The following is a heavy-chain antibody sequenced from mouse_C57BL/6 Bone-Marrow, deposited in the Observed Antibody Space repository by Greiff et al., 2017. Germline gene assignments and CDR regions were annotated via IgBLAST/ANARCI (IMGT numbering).Heavy chain of an antibody. CDR2: INYDGSST. Sequence: EVKLMESEGGLVQPGSSMKLSCTASGFTFSDYYMAWVRQVPEKGLEWVANINYDGSSTYYLDSLKSRFIISRDNAKNILYLQMSSLKSEDTATYYCARDRGYGSSHYFDYWGQGTTLTVSS. CDR1: GFTFSDYY. J-gene: IGHJ2*01. D-gene: IGHD1-1*01. V-gene: IGHV5-16*01. CDR3: ARDRGYGSSHYFDY.